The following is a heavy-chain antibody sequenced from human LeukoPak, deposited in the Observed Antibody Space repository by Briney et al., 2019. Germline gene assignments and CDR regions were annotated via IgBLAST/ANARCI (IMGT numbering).Heavy chain of an antibody. CDR2: ISGSGGST. J-gene: IGHJ4*02. CDR1: GFIFGDYA. CDR3: AKDTQNYGELANY. D-gene: IGHD4-17*01. Sequence: GGSLRLSCRASGFIFGDYAMSWFRQAPGKGLEWVSGISGSGGSTHYADSVKGRFTISGDNSKNTLYLQMNSLSAEDTAVYYCAKDTQNYGELANYWGQGTLVTVSS. V-gene: IGHV3-23*01.